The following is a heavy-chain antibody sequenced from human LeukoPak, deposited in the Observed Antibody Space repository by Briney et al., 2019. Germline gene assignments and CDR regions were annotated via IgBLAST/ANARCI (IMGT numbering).Heavy chain of an antibody. J-gene: IGHJ3*02. V-gene: IGHV3-33*08. Sequence: GGSLRLSCAASGFTFNTYWMHWVRQAPGKGLEWVAVIWYDGSNKYYADSVKGRFTISRDNSKNTLYLQMNSLRAEDTAVYYCARDHDAFDIWGQGTMVTVSS. CDR2: IWYDGSNK. CDR3: ARDHDAFDI. CDR1: GFTFNTYW.